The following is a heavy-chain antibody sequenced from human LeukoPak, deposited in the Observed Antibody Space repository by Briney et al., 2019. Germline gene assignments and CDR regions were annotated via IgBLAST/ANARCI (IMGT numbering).Heavy chain of an antibody. Sequence: GASVKVSCKASGYTFTGYYMHWVRQAPGQGLEWMGWINPNSGGTNYAQKFQGRVTMTRDTSISTAYMELSRLRSDDTAVYYCARDRSSLYGSATFDYWGQGTLVTVSS. CDR1: GYTFTGYY. CDR2: INPNSGGT. V-gene: IGHV1-2*02. J-gene: IGHJ4*02. D-gene: IGHD3-10*01. CDR3: ARDRSSLYGSATFDY.